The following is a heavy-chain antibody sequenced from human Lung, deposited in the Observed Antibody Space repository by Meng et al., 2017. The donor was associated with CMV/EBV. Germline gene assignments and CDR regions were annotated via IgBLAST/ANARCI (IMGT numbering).Heavy chain of an antibody. J-gene: IGHJ5*02. CDR3: ARHPAYSYGYPMSPNWFDP. CDR2: INPNSGDT. Sequence: GESLKISCKGSGQTFTTYWIAWVRQMPGKGLEWMGWINPNSGDTNFAKKFQGRVTMTRDTSISTAYMELSRLRSDDTAVYYCARHPAYSYGYPMSPNWFDPWGQGTLVTVSS. CDR1: GQTFTTYW. V-gene: IGHV1-2*02. D-gene: IGHD5-18*01.